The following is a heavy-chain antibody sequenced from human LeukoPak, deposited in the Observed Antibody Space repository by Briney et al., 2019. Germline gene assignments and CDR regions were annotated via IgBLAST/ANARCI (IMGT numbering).Heavy chain of an antibody. V-gene: IGHV3-30*18. Sequence: GGSLRLSCAASGFTFSSYGMHWARQAPGKGLEWVAVISYDGSNKYYADSVKGRFTISRDNSKNTLYLQMNSLRAEDTAVYYCAKDASDYGDYYYGMDVWGQGTTVTVSS. D-gene: IGHD4-17*01. CDR3: AKDASDYGDYYYGMDV. CDR2: ISYDGSNK. J-gene: IGHJ6*02. CDR1: GFTFSSYG.